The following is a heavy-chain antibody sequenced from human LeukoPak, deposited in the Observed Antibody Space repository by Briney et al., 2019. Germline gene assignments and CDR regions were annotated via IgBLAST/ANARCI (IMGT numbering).Heavy chain of an antibody. V-gene: IGHV4-4*09. Sequence: SETLSLTCAVSGVSISRYYWSWIRQPPGKGLEWIGHIYASGSTNYSPSLKSRVTISVDTSKTQFSLKLSSVTAADTAVYYCARSQLGIDWYFDLWGRGTLATVSS. J-gene: IGHJ2*01. CDR1: GVSISRYY. CDR3: ARSQLGIDWYFDL. D-gene: IGHD7-27*01. CDR2: IYASGST.